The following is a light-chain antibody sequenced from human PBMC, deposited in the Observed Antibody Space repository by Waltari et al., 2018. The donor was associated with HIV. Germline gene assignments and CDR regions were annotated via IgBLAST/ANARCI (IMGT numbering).Light chain of an antibody. V-gene: IGKV1-39*01. CDR1: QYIINF. CDR3: QQTFNIPLT. Sequence: IQMTQSPSSLSASVGDRITITCRASQYIINFVNLFQKKPRKAPHLLIYAGNSLQSGVPSRFSGSVAAGTDFTLTINNLQPDDFATDYCQQTFNIPLTFGPGTTVEI. CDR2: AGN. J-gene: IGKJ3*01.